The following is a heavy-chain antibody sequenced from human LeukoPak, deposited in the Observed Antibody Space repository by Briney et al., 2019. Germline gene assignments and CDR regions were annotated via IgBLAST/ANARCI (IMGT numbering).Heavy chain of an antibody. Sequence: GGSLRLSCAASGFTFSSYSMNWVRQAPGEVLEWVSSISSSSSYIYYADSVKGRFTISRDNAKNSLYLQMNSLRAEDTAVYYCARRGYGSGSYYNGYYYYMDVWGKGTTVTVSS. CDR2: ISSSSSYI. CDR3: ARRGYGSGSYYNGYYYYMDV. V-gene: IGHV3-21*01. CDR1: GFTFSSYS. D-gene: IGHD3-10*01. J-gene: IGHJ6*03.